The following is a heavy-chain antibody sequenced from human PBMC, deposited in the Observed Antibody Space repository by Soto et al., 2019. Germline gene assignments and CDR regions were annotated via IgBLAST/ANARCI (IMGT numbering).Heavy chain of an antibody. J-gene: IGHJ1*01. CDR3: ARDRVESGYPEYFQH. V-gene: IGHV3-53*01. CDR2: IYSGGST. CDR1: GFTVSSNY. Sequence: EVQLVESGGGLIQPGGSLRLPCAASGFTVSSNYMSWVRQAPGKGLEWVSVIYSGGSTYYADSVKGRFTISRDNSKKTLYLQMNSLRAEDTAVYYCARDRVESGYPEYFQHWGQGTLVTVSS. D-gene: IGHD3-22*01.